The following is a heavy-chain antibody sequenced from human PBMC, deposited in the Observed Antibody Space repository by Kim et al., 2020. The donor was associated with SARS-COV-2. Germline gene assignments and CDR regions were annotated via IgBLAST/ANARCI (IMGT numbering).Heavy chain of an antibody. V-gene: IGHV1-18*01. Sequence: ASVKVSCKASGYTFTSYGISWVRQAPGQGLEWMGWISAYNGNTNYAQKLQGRVTMTTDTSTSTAYMELRSLRSDDTAVYYCARDGWRLLWFGEPHLCMDVWGQGTTVTVSS. CDR2: ISAYNGNT. CDR1: GYTFTSYG. J-gene: IGHJ6*02. D-gene: IGHD3-10*01. CDR3: ARDGWRLLWFGEPHLCMDV.